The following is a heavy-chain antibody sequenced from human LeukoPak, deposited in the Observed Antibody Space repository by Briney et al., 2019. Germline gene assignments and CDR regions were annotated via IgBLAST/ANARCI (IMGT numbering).Heavy chain of an antibody. J-gene: IGHJ4*02. CDR2: INRGGNEV. D-gene: IGHD1-26*01. V-gene: IGHV3-7*01. Sequence: GGSLRLSCAPSGFTFSDYWMTWVRQVPGKRLEWVANINRGGNEVHYVDSVKGRFTISRDNAKNSLYLQLDSLRVEDTAVYYCARVGTWELQRVFDYWGQGTLVTVSS. CDR3: ARVGTWELQRVFDY. CDR1: GFTFSDYW.